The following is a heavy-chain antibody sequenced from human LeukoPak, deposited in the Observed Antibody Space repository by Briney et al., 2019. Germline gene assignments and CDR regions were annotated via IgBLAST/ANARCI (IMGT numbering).Heavy chain of an antibody. J-gene: IGHJ4*02. Sequence: GGSLRLSCAASGFTVSSNYMSWVRQAPGKGLEWVSIIYSGGSTFYADSVKGRFTISRDNSKNTLYLQMNSLRAEDTAVYYCAKDKGPYGSGSYLVYYWGQGTLVTVSS. D-gene: IGHD3-10*01. CDR1: GFTVSSNY. CDR3: AKDKGPYGSGSYLVYY. CDR2: IYSGGST. V-gene: IGHV3-53*01.